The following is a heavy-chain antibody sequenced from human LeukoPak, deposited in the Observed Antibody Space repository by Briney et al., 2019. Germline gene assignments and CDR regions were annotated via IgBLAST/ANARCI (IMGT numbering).Heavy chain of an antibody. J-gene: IGHJ4*02. CDR3: AREGSIVPHQDLDY. CDR1: GFTFSSYS. Sequence: GGSLRLSCAASGFTFSSYSMNWVRQAPGKGLEWISSINSRGSGEYYADSVKGRFTISRDNAKNSLYLQMNSLRAEDTAVYYCAREGSIVPHQDLDYWGQGTLVTVSS. V-gene: IGHV3-21*01. D-gene: IGHD2-8*01. CDR2: INSRGSGE.